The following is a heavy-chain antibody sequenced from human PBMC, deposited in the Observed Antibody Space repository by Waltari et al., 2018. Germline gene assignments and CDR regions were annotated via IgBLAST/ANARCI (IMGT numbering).Heavy chain of an antibody. D-gene: IGHD6-13*01. Sequence: QVQLVESGGGVVQPGRSLRLSCAASGFTFSSYAMHWVRQAPGTGLGWVAVISYDGSNKYYADSVKGRFTISRDNSKNTLYLQMNSLRAEDTAVYYCARDPEGIAAADLNYWGQGTLVTVSS. CDR3: ARDPEGIAAADLNY. V-gene: IGHV3-30-3*01. CDR1: GFTFSSYA. J-gene: IGHJ4*02. CDR2: ISYDGSNK.